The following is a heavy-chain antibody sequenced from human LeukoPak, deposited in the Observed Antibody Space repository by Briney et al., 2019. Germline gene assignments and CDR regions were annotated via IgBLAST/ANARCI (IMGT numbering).Heavy chain of an antibody. CDR3: ARNVYDIASPYNWFDP. CDR2: IIPIFGTA. D-gene: IGHD3-22*01. J-gene: IGHJ5*02. V-gene: IGHV1-69*05. CDR1: GGTFSSYA. Sequence: GASVKVSCKASGGTFSSYAISWVRQAPGQGLEWMGGIIPIFGTANYAQKFQGRVTITTDESTSTAYMELSSLRSKDTAVYYCARNVYDIASPYNWFDPWGQGTLVTVSS.